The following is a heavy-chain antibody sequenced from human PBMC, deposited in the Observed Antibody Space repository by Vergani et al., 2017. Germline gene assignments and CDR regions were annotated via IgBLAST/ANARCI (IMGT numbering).Heavy chain of an antibody. J-gene: IGHJ5*02. D-gene: IGHD3-10*01. Sequence: QVQLQQWGAGLLKPSETLSLTCAVYGGSFSGYYWSWIRQPPGKGLEWIGEINHSGSTNYNPSLKSRVTISVDTSNNQFSLKLSSVHAAETAVYYCARVRYYGSGSYYNRYNWFDPWGQGTLVTVSS. V-gene: IGHV4-34*01. CDR2: INHSGST. CDR1: GGSFSGYY. CDR3: ARVRYYGSGSYYNRYNWFDP.